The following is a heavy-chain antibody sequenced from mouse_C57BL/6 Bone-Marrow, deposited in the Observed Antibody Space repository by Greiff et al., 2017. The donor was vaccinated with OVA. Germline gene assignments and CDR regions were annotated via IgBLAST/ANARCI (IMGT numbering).Heavy chain of an antibody. D-gene: IGHD2-2*01. J-gene: IGHJ3*01. Sequence: VQLQQSGAELVRPGASVTLSCKASGYTFTDYEMHWVKQTPVPGLEWIGAIDPETGGTAYNQKFKGKAILTADKSSSTAYMELRSLTSEDSAVYYCTRSYGYSAWFAYWGQGTLVTVSA. CDR2: IDPETGGT. CDR1: GYTFTDYE. CDR3: TRSYGYSAWFAY. V-gene: IGHV1-15*01.